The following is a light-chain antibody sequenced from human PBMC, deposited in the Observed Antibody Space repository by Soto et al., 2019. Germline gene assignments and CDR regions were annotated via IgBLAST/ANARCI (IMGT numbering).Light chain of an antibody. CDR3: SSYTSSSTLYV. Sequence: QPVLTQPASVSGSPGHSITISCTGTSSDVGGYNYVSWYQQHPGKAPKLMIYDVSNRPSGVSNRFSGSKSGNTASLTISGLQAEDEADYYCSSYTSSSTLYVFGTGTKVTVL. CDR1: SSDVGGYNY. J-gene: IGLJ1*01. V-gene: IGLV2-14*01. CDR2: DVS.